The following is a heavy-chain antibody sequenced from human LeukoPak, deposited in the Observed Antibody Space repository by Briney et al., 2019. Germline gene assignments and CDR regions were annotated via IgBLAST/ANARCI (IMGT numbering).Heavy chain of an antibody. CDR2: INSDGSST. Sequence: GGSLRLCCAASGFTFSSYWMHWVRQAPGKGLVWVSRINSDGSSTSYADSVKGRFTISRDNAKNPLYLQMNSLRAEDTAVYYCARSSIPGTDAFDIWGQGTMVTVSS. D-gene: IGHD6-13*01. CDR1: GFTFSSYW. J-gene: IGHJ3*02. V-gene: IGHV3-74*01. CDR3: ARSSIPGTDAFDI.